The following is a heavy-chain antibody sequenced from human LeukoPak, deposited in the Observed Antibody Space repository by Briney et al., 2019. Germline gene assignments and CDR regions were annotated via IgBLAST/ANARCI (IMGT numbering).Heavy chain of an antibody. Sequence: PGRSLRLSCAASRYTFTSYYMHWVRQARGQGLDWMGIINPSGGSTSYAQKLQGRVTMTRDTSTSTVYMELSSLRSEDTAVYYCARDLVSIFGVVPQFGNWFDPWGQGTLVTVSS. CDR3: ARDLVSIFGVVPQFGNWFDP. CDR1: RYTFTSYY. CDR2: INPSGGST. J-gene: IGHJ5*02. D-gene: IGHD3-3*01. V-gene: IGHV1-46*01.